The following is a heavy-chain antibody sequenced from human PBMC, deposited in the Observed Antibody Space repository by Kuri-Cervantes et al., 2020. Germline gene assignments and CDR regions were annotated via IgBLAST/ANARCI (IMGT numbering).Heavy chain of an antibody. CDR1: GGSFSGHY. CDR2: INHSGST. J-gene: IGHJ4*02. Sequence: GSLRLSCAVYGGSFSGHYWTWIRQPPGKGLEWIGEINHSGSTNYNPSLKSRVTISVDTSKNQFSLKLSSVTAADTAVYYCARLRFGELLSFDSWGQGTLVTVSS. D-gene: IGHD3-10*01. V-gene: IGHV4-34*01. CDR3: ARLRFGELLSFDS.